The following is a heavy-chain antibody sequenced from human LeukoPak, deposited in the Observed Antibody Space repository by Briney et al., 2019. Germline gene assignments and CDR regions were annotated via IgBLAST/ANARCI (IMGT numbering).Heavy chain of an antibody. CDR1: GFTFSSYA. J-gene: IGHJ4*02. CDR2: ISYDGSNK. V-gene: IGHV3-30*04. Sequence: GRSLRLSCAASGFTFSSYAMHWARQAPGKGLEWVAVISYDGSNKYYADSVKGRFTISRDNSKNTLYLQMNSLRAEDTAVYYCARAGAVHYFDWLLHGYWGQGTLVTVSS. D-gene: IGHD3-9*01. CDR3: ARAGAVHYFDWLLHGY.